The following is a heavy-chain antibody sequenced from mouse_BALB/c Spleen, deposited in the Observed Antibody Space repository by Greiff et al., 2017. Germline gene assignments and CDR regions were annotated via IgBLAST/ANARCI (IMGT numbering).Heavy chain of an antibody. CDR3: ARHDGYYAY. CDR2: ISSGGGST. Sequence: EVMLVESGGGLVKPGGSLKLSCAASGFAFSSYDMSWVRQTPEKRLEWVAYISSGGGSTYYPDTVKGRFTISRDNAKNTLYLQMSSLKSEDTAMYYCARHDGYYAYWGQGTLVTVSA. CDR1: GFAFSSYD. V-gene: IGHV5-12-1*01. D-gene: IGHD2-3*01. J-gene: IGHJ3*01.